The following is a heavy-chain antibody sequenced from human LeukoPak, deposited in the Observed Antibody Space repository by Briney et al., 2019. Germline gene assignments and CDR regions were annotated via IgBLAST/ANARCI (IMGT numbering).Heavy chain of an antibody. CDR3: AVKWGPDGYFDH. D-gene: IGHD1-26*01. CDR2: IYNGANT. Sequence: PSETLSLTCTDSGGSISSSRYYWGWIRQPPGKGLEWIGSIYNGANTYYNPSLRSRVTISVDTSKNHFSLRLTSATAADTGVYFCAVKWGPDGYFDHWGRGTLVTVSS. CDR1: GGSISSSRYY. V-gene: IGHV4-39*02. J-gene: IGHJ2*01.